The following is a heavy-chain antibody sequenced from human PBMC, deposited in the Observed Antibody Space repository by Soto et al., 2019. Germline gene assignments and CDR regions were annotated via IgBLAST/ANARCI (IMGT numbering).Heavy chain of an antibody. CDR2: IYPSVSS. Sequence: PSETLSLTCSVSGFAINRGYYWSWVRQPPGKGLEWIGSIYPSVSSYHNPSLATRLRLSIDTSKNQFTLNLTSVTAADTALYFCAREKVGTTFFDNWGQGIQVTVSS. CDR3: AREKVGTTFFDN. D-gene: IGHD1-1*01. CDR1: GFAINRGYY. V-gene: IGHV4-38-2*02. J-gene: IGHJ4*02.